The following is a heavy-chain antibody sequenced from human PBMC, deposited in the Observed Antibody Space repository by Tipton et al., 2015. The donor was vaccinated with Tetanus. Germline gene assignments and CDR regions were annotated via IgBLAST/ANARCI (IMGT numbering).Heavy chain of an antibody. CDR1: GGSFTSGDFY. CDR2: IYSSGRA. V-gene: IGHV4-30-4*02. Sequence: TLSLTCAVSGGSFTSGDFYWTWIRQSPGKGLEWIGSIYSSGRAHYSPSLKSRFTISQDTSKNQFSLKLTSVTAADTAVYYCARDRSAVYYSDYSGYVWAFDIWGQGTMVSVSS. J-gene: IGHJ3*02. D-gene: IGHD3-22*01. CDR3: ARDRSAVYYSDYSGYVWAFDI.